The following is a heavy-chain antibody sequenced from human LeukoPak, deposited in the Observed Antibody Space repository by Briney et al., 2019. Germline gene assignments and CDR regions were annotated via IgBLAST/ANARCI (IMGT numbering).Heavy chain of an antibody. J-gene: IGHJ4*02. CDR1: GFTFSSYS. Sequence: GGSLRLSRAASGFTFSSYSMNWVRQAPGKGLEWVSYISSLSGTIYYADSVKGRFIISRDNAQNSLFLQMNSLRAEDTAVYYCVRDQGGAVSYWGQGTLVTVSS. D-gene: IGHD3-16*01. CDR3: VRDQGGAVSY. V-gene: IGHV3-48*01. CDR2: ISSLSGTI.